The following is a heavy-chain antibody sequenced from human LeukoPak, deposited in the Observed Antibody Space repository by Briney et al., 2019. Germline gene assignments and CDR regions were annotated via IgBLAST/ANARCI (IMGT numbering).Heavy chain of an antibody. Sequence: PRGSLRLSCAASGFTFSDYYMSWIRQAPGKGLEWVSYISSSGNSISYADSVKGRFTISRDNAKNSLYLQMNSLRAEDTAVYYCARDQVSVAGTGIDYWGQGTLVTVSS. CDR2: ISSSGNSI. D-gene: IGHD6-13*01. J-gene: IGHJ4*02. CDR3: ARDQVSVAGTGIDY. CDR1: GFTFSDYY. V-gene: IGHV3-11*04.